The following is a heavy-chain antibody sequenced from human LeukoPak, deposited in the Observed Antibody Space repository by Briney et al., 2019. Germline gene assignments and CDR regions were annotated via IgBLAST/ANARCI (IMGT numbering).Heavy chain of an antibody. CDR1: GGSFSGYY. V-gene: IGHV4-59*10. J-gene: IGHJ4*02. CDR2: IYTTGST. CDR3: ASGYYYRQDY. D-gene: IGHD3-22*01. Sequence: PSETLSLTCAVYGGSFSGYYWSWIRQPAGKGLEWIGRIYTTGSTNYNPSLKSRVTISVDTSKNQFSLQLSSVTAADTAVYYCASGYYYRQDYWGQGTLVTVSS.